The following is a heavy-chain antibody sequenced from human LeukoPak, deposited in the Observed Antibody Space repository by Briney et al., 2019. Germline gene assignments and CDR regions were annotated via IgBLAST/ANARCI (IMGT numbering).Heavy chain of an antibody. D-gene: IGHD3-10*01. CDR1: GFTFSNYE. J-gene: IGHJ6*03. V-gene: IGHV3-30*02. CDR2: IRYNGNNQ. Sequence: PGGSLRLSCAASGFTFSNYEMHWVRQAPGKGLEWVAFIRYNGNNQYYADSVKGRFTISRDNSKNTLYLQMNSLKGDDTAVYYCAKDSAFYYIDVWGKGTTVIISS. CDR3: AKDSAFYYIDV.